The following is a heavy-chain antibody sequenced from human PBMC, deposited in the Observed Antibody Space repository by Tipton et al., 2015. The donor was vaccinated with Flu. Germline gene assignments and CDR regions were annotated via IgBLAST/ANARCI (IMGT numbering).Heavy chain of an antibody. V-gene: IGHV4-61*02. CDR2: IYTSGST. CDR3: AREGFDSSGYRAGDAFDI. CDR1: GGSISSGSYY. J-gene: IGHJ3*02. Sequence: TLSLTCTVSGGSISSGSYYWSWTRQPAGKGPEWIGRIYTSGSTNYNPSLKSRVTISVDTSKNQFSLKLSSVTAADTAVYYCAREGFDSSGYRAGDAFDIWGKGTMVTISS. D-gene: IGHD3-22*01.